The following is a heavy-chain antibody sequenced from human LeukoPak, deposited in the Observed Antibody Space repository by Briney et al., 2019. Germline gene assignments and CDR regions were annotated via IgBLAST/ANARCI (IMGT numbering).Heavy chain of an antibody. CDR2: IRYDGSNK. V-gene: IGHV3-30*02. Sequence: GGSLRLSCAASGFTFSSYGMHWVRQAPGKGLEWVAFIRYDGSNKYYADSVKGRFTISRDNSKNTLYLQMNSLRAEDTAVYYCAKDPGSSSPMDHFDYWGQGTLVTVSS. J-gene: IGHJ4*02. CDR1: GFTFSSYG. D-gene: IGHD6-13*01. CDR3: AKDPGSSSPMDHFDY.